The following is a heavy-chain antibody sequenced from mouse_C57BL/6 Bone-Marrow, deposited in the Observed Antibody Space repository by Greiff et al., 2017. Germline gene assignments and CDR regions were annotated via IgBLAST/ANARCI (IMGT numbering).Heavy chain of an antibody. V-gene: IGHV1-82*01. Sequence: LVESGPELVKPGASVKISCKASGYAFSSSWMNWVKQRPGKGLEWIGRIYPGAGNTNYTGKFQGTATLTADKSSSTAYMQLSSRTSEDSAVYFCAIYYGSGYDYWGQGTTLTVSS. CDR2: IYPGAGNT. J-gene: IGHJ2*01. D-gene: IGHD1-1*01. CDR3: AIYYGSGYDY. CDR1: GYAFSSSW.